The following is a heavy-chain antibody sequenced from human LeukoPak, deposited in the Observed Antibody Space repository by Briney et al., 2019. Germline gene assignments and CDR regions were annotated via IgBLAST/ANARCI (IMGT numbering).Heavy chain of an antibody. V-gene: IGHV1-69*13. CDR3: ASINSSGWYEDWFDP. D-gene: IGHD6-19*01. Sequence: SVKVSCKASGGTFSSYAISWVRQAPGQGLEWMGGIIPIFGTANYAQKFQGRVTITADESTSTAYMELSSLRSEDTAVYYCASINSSGWYEDWFDPWGQGTLVTVSS. CDR1: GGTFSSYA. CDR2: IIPIFGTA. J-gene: IGHJ5*02.